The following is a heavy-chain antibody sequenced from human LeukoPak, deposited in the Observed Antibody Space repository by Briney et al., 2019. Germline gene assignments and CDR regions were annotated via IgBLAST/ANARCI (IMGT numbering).Heavy chain of an antibody. CDR3: TRVDYGGAPRRNY. J-gene: IGHJ4*02. CDR2: IRSKTYGGTT. D-gene: IGHD4-23*01. V-gene: IGHV3-49*04. CDR1: GIKFNDNG. Sequence: GSLRLSWAASGIKFNDNGMNRVRQAPGKGLEGVSFIRSKTYGGTTQYAASVKGRFNISRDDSKSIAYLQMNSLKIEDTGVYYCTRVDYGGAPRRNYWGQATLVTVSS.